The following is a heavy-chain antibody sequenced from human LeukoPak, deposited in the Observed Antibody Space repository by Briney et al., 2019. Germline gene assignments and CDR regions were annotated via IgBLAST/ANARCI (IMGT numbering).Heavy chain of an antibody. V-gene: IGHV4-59*11. Sequence: SETLSLTCTVSGGSISSLYWTWLRQPPGKGLEWIVNIHNSGSTNYNPSLKSRVTISVDTAKNQFSLRLSSVTAADTAVYYCGRESFGGHCSRTGCFQYTWVDPWGQGSLVTVSS. CDR2: IHNSGST. J-gene: IGHJ5*02. CDR3: GRESFGGHCSRTGCFQYTWVDP. CDR1: GGSISSLY. D-gene: IGHD2-2*01.